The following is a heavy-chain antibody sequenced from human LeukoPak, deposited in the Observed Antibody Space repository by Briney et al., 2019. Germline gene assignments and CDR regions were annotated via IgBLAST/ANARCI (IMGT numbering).Heavy chain of an antibody. CDR1: GFTFSSYG. V-gene: IGHV3-30*18. Sequence: PGGSLRLSCAASGFTFSSYGMHWVRQAPGKGLEWVAVISYDGSNKYYADSVKGRFTISRDNSKNTLYLQMNSLRAEDTAVYYCAKDDGDYVELPVDYFDYWGQGILVTVSS. CDR3: AKDDGDYVELPVDYFDY. D-gene: IGHD4-17*01. J-gene: IGHJ4*02. CDR2: ISYDGSNK.